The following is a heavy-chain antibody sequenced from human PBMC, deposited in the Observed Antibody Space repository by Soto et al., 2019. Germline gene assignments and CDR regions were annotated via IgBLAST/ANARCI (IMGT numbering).Heavy chain of an antibody. V-gene: IGHV3-7*03. Sequence: LRLSCAASGFTFSNYWMTWVRQAPGKGLEWVANIRQDGSEGSYVDSVKGRFTISRDNAKVSLFLQMNSLRAEDTAVYYCARERGSKSMDVWGQGTTVTVYS. CDR2: IRQDGSEG. J-gene: IGHJ6*02. CDR1: GFTFSNYW. CDR3: ARERGSKSMDV. D-gene: IGHD2-15*01.